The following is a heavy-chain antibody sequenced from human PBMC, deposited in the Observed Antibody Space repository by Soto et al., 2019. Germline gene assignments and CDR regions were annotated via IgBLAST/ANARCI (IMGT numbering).Heavy chain of an antibody. D-gene: IGHD5-12*01. J-gene: IGHJ6*02. CDR1: GYTFTSHY. CDR2: INPSGGST. V-gene: IGHV1-46*01. CDR3: ASSTGLIVATNPAAGMDV. Sequence: GASVKVSCKASGYTFTSHYMHWVRQAPGQGLEWMGIINPSGGSTSYAQKFQGRVAMTRDTSTSTVYMELSSLRSEDTAVYYCASSTGLIVATNPAAGMDVWGQGTTVTVSS.